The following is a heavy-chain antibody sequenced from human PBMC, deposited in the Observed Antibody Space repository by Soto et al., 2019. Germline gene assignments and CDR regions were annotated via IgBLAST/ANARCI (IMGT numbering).Heavy chain of an antibody. Sequence: ASVKVSCKASGYTFTSYAMHWVRQAPGQRLEWMGWINAGNGNTKYSQKFQGRVTITRDTSASTAYMELSSLRSEDTAVYYCARAVAVPADYDYWGQGTLVTVSS. J-gene: IGHJ4*02. D-gene: IGHD6-19*01. CDR3: ARAVAVPADYDY. V-gene: IGHV1-3*01. CDR2: INAGNGNT. CDR1: GYTFTSYA.